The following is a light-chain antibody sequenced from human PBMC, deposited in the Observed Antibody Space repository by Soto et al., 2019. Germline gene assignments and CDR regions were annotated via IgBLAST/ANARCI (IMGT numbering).Light chain of an antibody. CDR2: GNS. CDR3: QSYDNSLSVYV. Sequence: QPVLTLPPSVSGAPGQRVTISCTGSSSNIGAHYDVHWYQQLPGTAPKLLIYGNSNRPSGVPDRFSGSKSGTSASLAITGLQAEDEADYYCQSYDNSLSVYVFGTGTKLTVL. V-gene: IGLV1-40*01. J-gene: IGLJ1*01. CDR1: SSNIGAHYD.